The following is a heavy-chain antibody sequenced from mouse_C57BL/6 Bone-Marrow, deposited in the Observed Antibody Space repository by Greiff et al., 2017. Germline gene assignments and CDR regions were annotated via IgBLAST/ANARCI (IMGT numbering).Heavy chain of an antibody. Sequence: QVQLQQPGAELVMPGASVKLSCKASGYTFTSYWMHWVKQRPGQGLEWIGEIDPSDSYTYYNQKFKGKATLTVDKSSSTAYMQLSSLKSGDSAVYYCAMGFDYWGQGTTLTVSS. CDR2: IDPSDSYT. V-gene: IGHV1-69*01. CDR1: GYTFTSYW. CDR3: AMGFDY. D-gene: IGHD2-3*01. J-gene: IGHJ2*01.